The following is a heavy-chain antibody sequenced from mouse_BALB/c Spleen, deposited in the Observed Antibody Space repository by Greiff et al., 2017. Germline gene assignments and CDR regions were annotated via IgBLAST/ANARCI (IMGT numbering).Heavy chain of an antibody. J-gene: IGHJ3*01. D-gene: IGHD4-1*01. Sequence: EVQRVESGPSLVKPSQTLSLTCSVTGDSITSGYWNWIRKFPGNKLEYMGYISYSGSTYYNPSLKSRISITRDTSKNQYYLQLNSVTTEDTATYYCARWGLGTAWFAYWGQGTLVTVSA. CDR1: GDSITSGY. V-gene: IGHV3-8*02. CDR2: ISYSGST. CDR3: ARWGLGTAWFAY.